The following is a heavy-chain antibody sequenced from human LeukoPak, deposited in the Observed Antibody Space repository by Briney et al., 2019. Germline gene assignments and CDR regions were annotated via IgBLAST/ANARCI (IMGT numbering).Heavy chain of an antibody. Sequence: GGSLRLSRAASGFTFSSYWMNWARQAPGKGLEWVANIKRDGSEKYYVDSVKGRFTISRDNARNSLYLQMHSLGVEDTAIYYCARIFGSASGYGMDVWGQGTTVTVSS. J-gene: IGHJ6*02. CDR2: IKRDGSEK. CDR3: ARIFGSASGYGMDV. D-gene: IGHD2-2*01. V-gene: IGHV3-7*01. CDR1: GFTFSSYW.